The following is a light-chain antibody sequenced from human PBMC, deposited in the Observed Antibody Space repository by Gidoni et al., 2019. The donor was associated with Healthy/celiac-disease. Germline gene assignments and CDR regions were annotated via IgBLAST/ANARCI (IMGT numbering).Light chain of an antibody. Sequence: QSVLTQPPSVSGAPGQRVTISCTGSSPNIGAGYDVHWYQQLPGTAPKLLLYGNSNRPSGVPDRFSGSKSGTSASLAITGLQAEDEADYYCQSYDSSLSGPWVFGGGTKLTVL. J-gene: IGLJ3*02. V-gene: IGLV1-40*01. CDR2: GNS. CDR1: SPNIGAGYD. CDR3: QSYDSSLSGPWV.